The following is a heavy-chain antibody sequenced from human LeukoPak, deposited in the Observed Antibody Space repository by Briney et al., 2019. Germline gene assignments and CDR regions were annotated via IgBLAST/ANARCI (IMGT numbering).Heavy chain of an antibody. V-gene: IGHV3-23*01. D-gene: IGHD3-10*01. CDR2: ISGSGGST. Sequence: PGGSLRLSCAASGFTFSSYAMSWVRQAPGKGLEWVSAISGSGGSTYYADSVKGRFTISRDNSKNTLYLQMNSLRAEDTAVYYCAGGGTMVRGVIDYWGQGTLVTVSS. J-gene: IGHJ4*02. CDR1: GFTFSSYA. CDR3: AGGGTMVRGVIDY.